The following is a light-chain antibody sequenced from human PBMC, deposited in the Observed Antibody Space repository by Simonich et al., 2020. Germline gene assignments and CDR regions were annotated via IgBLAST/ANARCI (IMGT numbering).Light chain of an antibody. CDR3: SSYTSSSFWV. Sequence: QSALNQPASVSGSPGQSITISCTGTSSDVGGYNYVSWYQRHPGKAPKLRIYDVSKPPSGVSNRFSGSKSGNTASLTLSGLQAEDEADYYCSSYTSSSFWVFGGGTKLTVL. V-gene: IGLV2-14*01. CDR2: DVS. J-gene: IGLJ3*02. CDR1: SSDVGGYNY.